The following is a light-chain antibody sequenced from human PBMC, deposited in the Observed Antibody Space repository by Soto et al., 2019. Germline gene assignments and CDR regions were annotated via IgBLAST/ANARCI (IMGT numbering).Light chain of an antibody. V-gene: IGKV1-5*03. J-gene: IGKJ1*01. CDR3: EQYNSYWT. CDR1: QSISSW. Sequence: DIQMTQSPSTLSASVGDRVTITCRASQSISSWLAWYQQKPGKAPKLLIYKASSLETGVPSRFSRSGSGTEVTLTISSLQPDDFATYYCEQYNSYWTFGQGNKVEIK. CDR2: KAS.